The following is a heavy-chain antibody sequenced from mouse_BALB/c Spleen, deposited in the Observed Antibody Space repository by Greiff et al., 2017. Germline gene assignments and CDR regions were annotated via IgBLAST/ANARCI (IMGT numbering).Heavy chain of an antibody. Sequence: GQLQQSGTVLARPGASVKMSCKASGYSFTSYWMHWVKQRPGQGLEWIGAIYPGNSDTSYNQKFKGKAKLTAVTSASTAYMELSSLTNEDSAVYYCTKIYYYGSSYPLFAYWGQGTLVTVSA. V-gene: IGHV1-5*01. CDR2: IYPGNSDT. CDR3: TKIYYYGSSYPLFAY. J-gene: IGHJ3*01. CDR1: GYSFTSYW. D-gene: IGHD1-1*01.